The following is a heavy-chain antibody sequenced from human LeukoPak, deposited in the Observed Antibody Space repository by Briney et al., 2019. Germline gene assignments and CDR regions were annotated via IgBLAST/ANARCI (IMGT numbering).Heavy chain of an antibody. CDR3: AKDPPPRGDFTGGHDY. V-gene: IGHV1-69*06. CDR1: GGTFSSYA. D-gene: IGHD2-8*02. J-gene: IGHJ4*02. Sequence: SVKVSCKASGGTFSSYAVSWVRQAPGQGLEWMGGIIPMFHTAIYAQRFQGRVTITADKSTSTAYMELSSLRFEDTAVYYCAKDPPPRGDFTGGHDYWAQGTLVTVSS. CDR2: IIPMFHTA.